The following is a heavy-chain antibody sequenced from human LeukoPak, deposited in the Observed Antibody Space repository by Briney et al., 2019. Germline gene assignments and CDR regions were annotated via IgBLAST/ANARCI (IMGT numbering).Heavy chain of an antibody. J-gene: IGHJ6*03. Sequence: GASVKVSCKASGGTFSSYAISWVRQVPGQGLEWMGGIIPIFGTANYAQKFQGRVTITTDESTSTAYMELSSLRSEDTAVYYCARGLYYYYYYMDVWGKGTTVTVSS. CDR1: GGTFSSYA. CDR3: ARGLYYYYYYMDV. CDR2: IIPIFGTA. V-gene: IGHV1-69*05.